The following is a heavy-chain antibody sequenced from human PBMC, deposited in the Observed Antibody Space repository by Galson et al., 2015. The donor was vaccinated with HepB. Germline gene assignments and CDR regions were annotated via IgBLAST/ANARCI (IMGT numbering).Heavy chain of an antibody. CDR1: GFFFSGNA. Sequence: SLRLSCAASGFFFSGNAMSWVRQAPGKGLEWVSAIGSDFNTHYTDSVKGRFTISRDNSRNTLYLQMSGLRAEDTALYYCVKDLFAGLSDYWGQGTLVTVSS. D-gene: IGHD3/OR15-3a*01. J-gene: IGHJ4*02. CDR3: VKDLFAGLSDY. CDR2: IGSDFNT. V-gene: IGHV3-23*01.